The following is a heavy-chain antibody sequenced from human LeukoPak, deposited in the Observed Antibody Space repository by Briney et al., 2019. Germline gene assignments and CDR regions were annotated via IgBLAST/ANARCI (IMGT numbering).Heavy chain of an antibody. CDR1: GGSISTYH. V-gene: IGHV4-4*08. J-gene: IGHJ6*03. CDR3: ARRIIYMDV. CDR2: IYTSGST. D-gene: IGHD3-10*01. Sequence: SETLSLTCTVSGGSISTYHWSWIRQPPGKGLEWIDYIYTSGSTRYNPSLNSRVTISVDTSKNQFSLKLSSVTAADTAVYYCARRIIYMDVWGNGTTVTVSS.